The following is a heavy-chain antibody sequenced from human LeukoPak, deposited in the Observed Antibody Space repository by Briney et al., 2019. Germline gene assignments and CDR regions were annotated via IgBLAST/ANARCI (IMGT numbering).Heavy chain of an antibody. V-gene: IGHV5-51*01. J-gene: IGHJ4*02. CDR3: ARRVGGNSFDY. D-gene: IGHD4-23*01. CDR1: GYSFTSYW. Sequence: GESLKISCKGSGYSFTSYWIGWVRQMPGKGLEWMGIIYPGDSDTRYSPSFQGQVTISADKSLSTSYLQWSRLRASDSAMYFWARRVGGNSFDYWGQGTLVPVSS. CDR2: IYPGDSDT.